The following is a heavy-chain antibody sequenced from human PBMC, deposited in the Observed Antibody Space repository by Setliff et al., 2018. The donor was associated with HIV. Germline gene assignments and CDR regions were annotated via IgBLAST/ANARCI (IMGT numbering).Heavy chain of an antibody. J-gene: IGHJ5*02. D-gene: IGHD2-2*01. Sequence: SLTCTVSGGSISRSSYYWGWIRQPPGKGLEWIGSIYYSGSTYYNPSLKSRVTISVDTSKNQVSLKLSSVTAADTAVYYCASRVLGYCRSTSCLNWFDPWGQGTLVTVSS. CDR3: ASRVLGYCRSTSCLNWFDP. CDR1: GGSISRSSYY. CDR2: IYYSGST. V-gene: IGHV4-39*01.